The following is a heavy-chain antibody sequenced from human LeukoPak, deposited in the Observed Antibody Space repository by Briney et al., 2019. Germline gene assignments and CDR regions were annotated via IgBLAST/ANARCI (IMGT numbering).Heavy chain of an antibody. Sequence: SETLSLTCAVYGGSFSGYYWSWIRQPPGKGLEWIGEINHSGGTNYNPSLKSRVTISVDTSKNQFSLKLSSVTAADTAVYYCAGHSGSQNNWFGPWGQGTLVTVPS. D-gene: IGHD1-26*01. V-gene: IGHV4-34*01. CDR1: GGSFSGYY. J-gene: IGHJ5*02. CDR3: AGHSGSQNNWFGP. CDR2: INHSGGT.